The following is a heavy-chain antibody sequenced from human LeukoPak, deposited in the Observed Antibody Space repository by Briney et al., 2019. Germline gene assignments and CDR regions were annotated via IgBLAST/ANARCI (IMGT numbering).Heavy chain of an antibody. CDR2: ISSSSSYI. Sequence: GGSLRLSCAASGFTFSSYAMSWVRQAPGKGLEWVSSISSSSSYIYYADSVKGRFTISRDNSKNTLYLQMNSLRAEDTAVYYCARDRTVTTWNYWGQGTLVTVSS. V-gene: IGHV3-21*01. J-gene: IGHJ4*02. D-gene: IGHD4-17*01. CDR1: GFTFSSYA. CDR3: ARDRTVTTWNY.